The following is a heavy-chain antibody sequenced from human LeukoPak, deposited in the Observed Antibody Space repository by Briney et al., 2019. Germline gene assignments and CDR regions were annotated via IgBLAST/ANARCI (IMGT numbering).Heavy chain of an antibody. J-gene: IGHJ4*02. V-gene: IGHV1-69*04. CDR2: IIHILGIA. D-gene: IGHD6-13*01. CDR3: ARDDPSIAAAGIPTDD. Sequence: SVTVSFQASVGTFSSYAISWVRQAPGQGLEWMGRIIHILGIANYAQKYQGRVTITADKSTSTAYMELSSLRSEDTAVYYCARDDPSIAAAGIPTDDWGQGTPVTVSS. CDR1: VGTFSSYA.